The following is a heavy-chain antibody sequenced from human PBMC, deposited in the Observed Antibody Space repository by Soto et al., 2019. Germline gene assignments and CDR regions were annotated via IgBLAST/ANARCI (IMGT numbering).Heavy chain of an antibody. J-gene: IGHJ6*02. CDR1: GYTFTGYY. CDR2: INPNSGGT. V-gene: IGHV1-2*04. D-gene: IGHD4-4*01. Sequence: ASVKVSCKASGYTFTGYYMHWVRQAPGQGLEWMGWINPNSGGTNYAQKFQGWVTTTRDTSISTAYMELSRLRSDDTAVYYCARETTTAPYYYYGMDVWGQGTTVTVSS. CDR3: ARETTTAPYYYYGMDV.